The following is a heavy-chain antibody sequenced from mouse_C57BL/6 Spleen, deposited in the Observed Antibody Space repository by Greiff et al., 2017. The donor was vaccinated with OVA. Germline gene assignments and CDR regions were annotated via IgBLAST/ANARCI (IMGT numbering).Heavy chain of an antibody. CDR2: IYPGSGST. Sequence: QVQLQQPGAELVKPGASVKMSCKASGYTFTSYWITWVKQRPGQGLEWIGDIYPGSGSTNYNEKFKSKATLTVDKSSSTAYMELRSLTSEDSAVYFCARWGYYGAWFAYWGQGTLVTVSA. J-gene: IGHJ3*01. V-gene: IGHV1-55*01. CDR3: ARWGYYGAWFAY. D-gene: IGHD1-1*01. CDR1: GYTFTSYW.